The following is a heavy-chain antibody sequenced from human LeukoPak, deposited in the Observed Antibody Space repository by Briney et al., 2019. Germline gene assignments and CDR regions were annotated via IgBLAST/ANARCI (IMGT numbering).Heavy chain of an antibody. D-gene: IGHD3-22*01. CDR2: ISDSGGRT. Sequence: GGSLRLSCAVSGITLSNYGMSWVRQAPGKGLEWVAGISDSGGRTNYADSVKGRFTISRDNPKNTLYLQMNSLRAEDTAVYYCARDPDGYDSSGHGDYWGQGTLVTVSS. CDR3: ARDPDGYDSSGHGDY. J-gene: IGHJ4*02. V-gene: IGHV3-23*01. CDR1: GITLSNYG.